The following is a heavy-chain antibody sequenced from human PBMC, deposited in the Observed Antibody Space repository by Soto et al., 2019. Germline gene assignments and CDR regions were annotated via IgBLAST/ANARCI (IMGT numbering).Heavy chain of an antibody. Sequence: GGSLRLSCVASGFTFTDSWMHWVRQAPGKGLVWVSRVKNDGTYTYYADSVKGRFTISRDNSKNTLYLQMNSLRAEDTAVYYCARSTSCCLSHYGMDVWGQGTTVTVSS. CDR3: ARSTSCCLSHYGMDV. D-gene: IGHD2-2*01. CDR2: VKNDGTYT. V-gene: IGHV3-74*01. J-gene: IGHJ6*02. CDR1: GFTFTDSW.